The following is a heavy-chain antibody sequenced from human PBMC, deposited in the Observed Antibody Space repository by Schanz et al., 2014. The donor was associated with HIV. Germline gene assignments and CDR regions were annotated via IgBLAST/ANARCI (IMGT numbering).Heavy chain of an antibody. CDR1: GFTFSSYG. Sequence: VRLVESGGGVVQPGRSLRLSCAASGFTFSSYGMHWVRQAPGKGLEWVAVIWYDGTNKYYADSVKGRFTISRDNSKKTLYLQMNSLRAEDTAVYYCAKDRITGTTGVPYYYYGMDVWGQGTTVTVSS. CDR3: AKDRITGTTGVPYYYYGMDV. CDR2: IWYDGTNK. J-gene: IGHJ6*02. D-gene: IGHD1-7*01. V-gene: IGHV3-33*06.